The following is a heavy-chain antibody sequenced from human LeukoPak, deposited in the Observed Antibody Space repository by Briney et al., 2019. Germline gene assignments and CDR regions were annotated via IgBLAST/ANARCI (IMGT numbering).Heavy chain of an antibody. CDR2: INPNSGGT. J-gene: IGHJ3*02. D-gene: IGHD1-26*01. Sequence: GASVKVSCKASGYTFTGYYMHWVRQAPGQGLEWMGRINPNSGGTNYAQKLQGRVTMTRDTSISTAYMELSRLRSDDTAVYYCARINSGSYWGHDAFDMWGQGTMVTVSS. CDR1: GYTFTGYY. V-gene: IGHV1-2*06. CDR3: ARINSGSYWGHDAFDM.